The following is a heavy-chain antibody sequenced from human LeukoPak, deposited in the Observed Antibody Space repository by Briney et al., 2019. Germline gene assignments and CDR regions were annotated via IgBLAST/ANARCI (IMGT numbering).Heavy chain of an antibody. D-gene: IGHD3-10*01. J-gene: IGHJ6*02. CDR2: ITSSSSYI. V-gene: IGHV3-21*01. Sequence: GGSLRLSCAASGFTFSSYSMNWVRQAPGNGLYWVSSITSSSSYIYYADSVKGRFTISRDNAKNSLYLQMNSLRAEDTAVYYCARDMVRGVIDYYYGMDVWGQGTTVTVSS. CDR3: ARDMVRGVIDYYYGMDV. CDR1: GFTFSSYS.